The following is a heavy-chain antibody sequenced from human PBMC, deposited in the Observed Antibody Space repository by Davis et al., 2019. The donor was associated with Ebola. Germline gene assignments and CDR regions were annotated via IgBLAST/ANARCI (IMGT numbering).Heavy chain of an antibody. CDR3: ARGPGTAGFLDS. D-gene: IGHD1-26*01. V-gene: IGHV1-2*04. CDR1: GYTFTGYY. J-gene: IGHJ4*02. Sequence: ASVKVSCKASGYTFTGYYMHWVRQAPGQGLEWMGWINPNSGGTNYAQKFQGWVTMTRDTSISTAYMEMISLTSDDTAVYYCARGPGTAGFLDSWGLGTLVTVSS. CDR2: INPNSGGT.